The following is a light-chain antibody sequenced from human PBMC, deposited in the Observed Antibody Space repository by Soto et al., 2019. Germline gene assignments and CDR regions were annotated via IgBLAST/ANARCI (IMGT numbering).Light chain of an antibody. Sequence: EIVMTQSPATLSVSPGERATLSCRASQRIASNLVWYQQKPGQAPRLLIYGASTRATGIPARFSGSGSGTEFTLTISSLQSEDFAVYYCQQFDSWPRTFGQGTKVDIK. J-gene: IGKJ1*01. CDR1: QRIASN. V-gene: IGKV3-15*01. CDR3: QQFDSWPRT. CDR2: GAS.